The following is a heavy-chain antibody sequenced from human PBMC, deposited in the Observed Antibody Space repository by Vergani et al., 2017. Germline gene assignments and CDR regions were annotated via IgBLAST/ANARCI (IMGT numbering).Heavy chain of an antibody. D-gene: IGHD2-2*01. CDR1: GYSLINYG. Sequence: VQSGDEVKKPGASVKVSCRTSGYSLINYGISWVRQAPGQGLEWLGWINPNSGGTNYAQKFQGRVTMTRDTSISTAYMELSNLRSDDTAVYYCARVGTSSIRDYFDYWGQGTMVTGPS. V-gene: IGHV1-2*02. CDR3: ARVGTSSIRDYFDY. CDR2: INPNSGGT. J-gene: IGHJ4*02.